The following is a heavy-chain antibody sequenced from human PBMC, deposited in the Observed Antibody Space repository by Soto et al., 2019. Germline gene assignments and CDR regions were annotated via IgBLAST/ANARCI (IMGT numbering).Heavy chain of an antibody. CDR3: ARSPTFYNYVWGNSTY. CDR1: GASFSPYH. Sequence: PSETLSLTCAIYGASFSPYHWSWIRQSPGKGLEWSGEVNLSGNTYYNPSFKTRVTMSVDASKNQFSLKMGSLPAADTAIYYCARSPTFYNYVWGNSTYWGQGALVTVAS. CDR2: VNLSGNT. J-gene: IGHJ4*02. V-gene: IGHV4-34*01. D-gene: IGHD3-16*01.